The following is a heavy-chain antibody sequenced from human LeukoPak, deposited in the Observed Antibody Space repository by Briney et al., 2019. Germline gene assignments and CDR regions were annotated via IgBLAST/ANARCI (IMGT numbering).Heavy chain of an antibody. D-gene: IGHD2-15*01. CDR1: GGSFSGYY. V-gene: IGHV4-34*01. CDR3: ARDFQYCSGGSCYSRSLGGTSFFDY. CDR2: INLSGST. Sequence: PSETLSLTCAVYGGSFSGYYWSWIRQPPGKGLEWIGEINLSGSTNYNPSLKSRVTISVDTSKNQFSLKLSSVTAADTAVYYCARDFQYCSGGSCYSRSLGGTSFFDYWGQGTLVTVSS. J-gene: IGHJ4*02.